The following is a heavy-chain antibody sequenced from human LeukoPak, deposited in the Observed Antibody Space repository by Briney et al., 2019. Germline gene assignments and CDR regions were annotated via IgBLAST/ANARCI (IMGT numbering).Heavy chain of an antibody. CDR2: IYSGGST. J-gene: IGHJ6*02. Sequence: GGSLRLSCAASGFTVSSNYMSWVRQAPGKGLEWVSVIYSGGSTYCSDSVKGRFTISRDNSKNTLYLQMNSLRAEDTAVYYCARDDYDSSGSYGMDVWGQGSTVTVSS. CDR1: GFTVSSNY. V-gene: IGHV3-53*01. CDR3: ARDDYDSSGSYGMDV. D-gene: IGHD3-22*01.